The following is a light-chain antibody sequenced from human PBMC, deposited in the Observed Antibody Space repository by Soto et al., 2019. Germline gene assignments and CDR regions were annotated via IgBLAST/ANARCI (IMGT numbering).Light chain of an antibody. J-gene: IGKJ1*01. V-gene: IGKV1-6*01. CDR2: AAS. Sequence: AIQMTQSPSSLSASVGDRVTITCRASQDIIKHLGWYQQKPGKAPKVLINAASSLQSGVPSRFGGSGSGTDFTLTISSLQPEDFATYYCLQDYNYPQTFGQGTKVEIK. CDR1: QDIIKH. CDR3: LQDYNYPQT.